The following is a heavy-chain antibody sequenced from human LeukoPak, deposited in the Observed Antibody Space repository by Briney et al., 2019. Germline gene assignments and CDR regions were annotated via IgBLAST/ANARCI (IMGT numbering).Heavy chain of an antibody. CDR3: ARAHTNNWHVDY. J-gene: IGHJ4*02. CDR2: IHDSGRS. D-gene: IGHD1-1*01. V-gene: IGHV4-59*01. Sequence: SETLSLTCTVSGGPTSDYYWSWIRQPPGKGLEWIGYIHDSGRSDYNPSLKSRVSISVDTSKNQLSLKLSSVTAADTAVYYCARAHTNNWHVDYWGQGTLVTASS. CDR1: GGPTSDYY.